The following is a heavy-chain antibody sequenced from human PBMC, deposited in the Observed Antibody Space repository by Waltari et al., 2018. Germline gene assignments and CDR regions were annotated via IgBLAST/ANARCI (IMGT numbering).Heavy chain of an antibody. V-gene: IGHV3-15*01. CDR1: GFNFINAW. CDR3: TTYTFYMKCFDP. Sequence: EGQLVESGGGLVQPGGSLTVSCAASGFNFINAWMYWVRLTPGKGLEWVVRIKSKADVGTIDYGSPVKGIFTISSDDSEDMLYLQINSLKTEDTSLYYCTTYTFYMKCFDPWGQGTLVTVSS. J-gene: IGHJ5*02. CDR2: IKSKADVGTI. D-gene: IGHD2-2*02.